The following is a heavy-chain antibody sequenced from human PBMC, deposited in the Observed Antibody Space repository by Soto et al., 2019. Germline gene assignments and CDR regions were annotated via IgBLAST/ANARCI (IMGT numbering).Heavy chain of an antibody. CDR3: ARASAEWLVCDY. J-gene: IGHJ4*02. CDR2: ISTYNGNT. D-gene: IGHD6-19*01. V-gene: IGHV1-18*01. Sequence: QVQLVQSGPEVKKPGASVKVSCKASGYTFTSYGISWVRQAPGQGLEWMGWISTYNGNTHYAQKLQGRVTMTTDTSTNTAYMELRSLRSDDTAVYCCARASAEWLVCDYWGQGTLVAVSS. CDR1: GYTFTSYG.